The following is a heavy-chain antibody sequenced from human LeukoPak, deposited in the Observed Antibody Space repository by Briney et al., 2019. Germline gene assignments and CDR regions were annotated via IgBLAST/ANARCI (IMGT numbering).Heavy chain of an antibody. CDR3: ATGGAQYYDY. V-gene: IGHV3-74*01. CDR1: GLIFSRYW. J-gene: IGHJ4*02. D-gene: IGHD3-10*01. Sequence: GGSLRLSCAASGLIFSRYWMHWVRQAPGKGLVWVSRINSDGSSTIYADSVKGRFTISRDNAKNTVVLQMNSLSAEDTAVYYCATGGAQYYDYWGQGTVVTVAS. CDR2: INSDGSST.